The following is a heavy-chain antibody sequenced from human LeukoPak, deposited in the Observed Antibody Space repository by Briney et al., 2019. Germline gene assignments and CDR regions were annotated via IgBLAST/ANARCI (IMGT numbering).Heavy chain of an antibody. CDR1: GGSISSGGYY. V-gene: IGHV4-31*03. D-gene: IGHD3-16*01. CDR2: IYYSGST. J-gene: IGHJ3*02. CDR3: ARDPLVTYPGAFDT. Sequence: ASETPSLTCTVSGGSISSGGYYWSWIRQHPGKGLEWIGYIYYSGSTYYNPSLKSRVTISVDTSKNQFSLKLSSVTAADTAVYYCARDPLVTYPGAFDTWGQGTMVTVSS.